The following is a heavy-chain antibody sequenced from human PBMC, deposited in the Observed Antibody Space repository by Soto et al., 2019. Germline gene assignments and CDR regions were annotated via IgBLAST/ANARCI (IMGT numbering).Heavy chain of an antibody. CDR1: GFTFSSYG. CDR2: ISYDGSNK. J-gene: IGHJ6*02. V-gene: IGHV3-30*18. CDR3: AKGDGYNVGYYYYGMDV. Sequence: LRLSCAASGFTFSSYGMHWVRQAPGKGLEWVAVISYDGSNKYYADSVKGRFTISRDNSKNTLYLQMNSLRAEDTAVYYCAKGDGYNVGYYYYGMDVWDQGTTVTVSS. D-gene: IGHD5-12*01.